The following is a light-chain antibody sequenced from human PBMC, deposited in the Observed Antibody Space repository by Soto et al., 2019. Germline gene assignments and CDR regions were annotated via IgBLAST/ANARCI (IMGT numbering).Light chain of an antibody. CDR3: QQYGNLPPWT. CDR1: QIVSSSS. J-gene: IGKJ1*01. V-gene: IGKV3-20*01. CDR2: GAS. Sequence: EIVLTQSPGTLSLSPGERATLSCRASQIVSSSSLAWYQQKPGQAPRLLIYGASSRATGIPDRFSGSGSETDFTLTNSRLEPEDLAVYYCQQYGNLPPWTFGQGTKVEIK.